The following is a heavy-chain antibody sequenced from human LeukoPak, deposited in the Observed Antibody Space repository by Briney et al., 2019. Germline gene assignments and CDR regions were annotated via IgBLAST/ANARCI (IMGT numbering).Heavy chain of an antibody. CDR1: GFTFSSYS. Sequence: GGSLRLSCAASGFTFSSYSMNWVRQAPGKGLEWVSSLSSSSSYIYYADSVKGRFTISRDNAKNSLYLQMNSLRAEDTAVYYCARGRVGATKAFDYWGQGTLVTVSS. J-gene: IGHJ4*02. CDR2: LSSSSSYI. D-gene: IGHD1-26*01. V-gene: IGHV3-21*01. CDR3: ARGRVGATKAFDY.